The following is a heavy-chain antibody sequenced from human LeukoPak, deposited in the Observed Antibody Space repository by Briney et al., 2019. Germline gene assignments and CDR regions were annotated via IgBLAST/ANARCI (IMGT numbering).Heavy chain of an antibody. Sequence: SDTLSLTCAVTGDSFTAYSWNWIRQSPGKGLEWIGEISHSGRTHYNPSLASRVTFSLDTSKTQFSLELKSVTAADTAVYYCARAGTEAMTTPAYPVFYYFYLDVWGTGTTVTVS. CDR3: ARAGTEAMTTPAYPVFYYFYLDV. J-gene: IGHJ6*03. CDR2: ISHSGRT. CDR1: GDSFTAYS. D-gene: IGHD4-11*01. V-gene: IGHV4-34*01.